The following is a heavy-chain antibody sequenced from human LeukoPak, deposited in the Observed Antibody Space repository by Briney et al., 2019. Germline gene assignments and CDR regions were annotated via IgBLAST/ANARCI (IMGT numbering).Heavy chain of an antibody. CDR3: ARERPSSGYDFYYYYMDV. Sequence: QSGGSLRLSCAASGFNFDDYVMSWVRQAPGKGLEWVSYISSSGSTIYYADSVKGRFTISRDNAKNSLYLQMNTLRAEDTAVYYCARERPSSGYDFYYYYMDVWGKGTTVTVSS. D-gene: IGHD5-12*01. CDR1: GFNFDDYV. V-gene: IGHV3-48*03. CDR2: ISSSGSTI. J-gene: IGHJ6*03.